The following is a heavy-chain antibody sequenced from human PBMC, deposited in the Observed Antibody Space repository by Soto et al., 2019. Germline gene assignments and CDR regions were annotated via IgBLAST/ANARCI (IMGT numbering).Heavy chain of an antibody. CDR3: ALXTDNDYIWGSYTYYFDY. V-gene: IGHV2-5*02. CDR2: IYWDDDK. Sequence: QITLKESGPTLVKPTQTLTLTCTFSGFSLSTSGVGVGWIRQPPGKALEWLALIYWDDDKRYSPSLKSRLTITKDTSKNQVVLTMTNMDPVDTATXYCALXTDNDYIWGSYTYYFDYWGQGTLVTVSS. D-gene: IGHD3-16*01. J-gene: IGHJ4*02. CDR1: GFSLSTSGVG.